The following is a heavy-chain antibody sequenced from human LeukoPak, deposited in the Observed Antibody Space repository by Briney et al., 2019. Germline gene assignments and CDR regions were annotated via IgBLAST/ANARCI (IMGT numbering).Heavy chain of an antibody. J-gene: IGHJ4*02. D-gene: IGHD2-15*01. Sequence: GGSLRLSCAASGFTFSNVWMSWVRQSPGKGLEWVGRIKNKADGGTTNYAAPVKGRFTISRDDSKNTLYLQMSSLKTEDTAVYYCTTEACSGGSCPALYFDNWGQGTLVTVSS. CDR1: GFTFSNVW. CDR3: TTEACSGGSCPALYFDN. CDR2: IKNKADGGTT. V-gene: IGHV3-15*05.